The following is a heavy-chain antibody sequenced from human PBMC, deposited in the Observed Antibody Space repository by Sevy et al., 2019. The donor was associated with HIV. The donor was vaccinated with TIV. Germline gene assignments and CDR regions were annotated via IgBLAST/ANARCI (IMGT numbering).Heavy chain of an antibody. CDR2: IRSKAGGGTK. J-gene: IGHJ4*02. CDR1: GFTFSNAW. CDR3: TTDHRRDGIVVVPFEY. D-gene: IGHD2-15*01. Sequence: GSLRLSCAASGFTFSNAWMSWVRQSPGKGLEWVGRIRSKAGGGTKDYATIVKGKFTISRDDSRDILYLQLNSLETDDTAVYYCTTDHRRDGIVVVPFEYWGQGTLVTVSS. V-gene: IGHV3-15*01.